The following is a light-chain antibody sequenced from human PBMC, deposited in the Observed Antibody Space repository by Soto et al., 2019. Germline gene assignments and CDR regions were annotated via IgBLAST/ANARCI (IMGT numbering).Light chain of an antibody. CDR2: EVS. V-gene: IGLV2-8*01. Sequence: QSALTQPPSASGSPGQSVTISCTGTSSDLGGYNYVSWYQQHPGKAPKLVIYEVSKRPSGVPDRFSGSKSGNTASLTVSGLQTEDEGDYYCSSNAGSNDLRVFGGGNKLTVL. CDR3: SSNAGSNDLRV. CDR1: SSDLGGYNY. J-gene: IGLJ3*02.